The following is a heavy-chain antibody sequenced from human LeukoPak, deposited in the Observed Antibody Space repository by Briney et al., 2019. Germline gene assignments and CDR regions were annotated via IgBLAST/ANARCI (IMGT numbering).Heavy chain of an antibody. Sequence: GGSLRLSCAASGFTFDDYAMHWVRQAPGKGLEWVAVISYDGSNKYYADSVKGRFTISRDNSKNTLYLQMNSLRAEDTAVYYCANGGSGSYLVPSNWGQGTLVTVSS. J-gene: IGHJ4*02. D-gene: IGHD3-10*01. V-gene: IGHV3-30*18. CDR3: ANGGSGSYLVPSN. CDR2: ISYDGSNK. CDR1: GFTFDDYA.